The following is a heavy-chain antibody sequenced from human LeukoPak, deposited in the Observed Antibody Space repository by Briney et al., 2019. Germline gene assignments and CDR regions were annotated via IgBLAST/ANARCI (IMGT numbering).Heavy chain of an antibody. CDR1: GFTFSDYY. Sequence: PGGSLRLSCAASGFTFSDYYMTWIRQAPGKGLEWISYISSGTSTIYYADSVKGRFTISRDNAKKLLSLQMKSLRAEDTAVYYCARGHINGRSPMDVWAQGTTVTVSS. D-gene: IGHD2-21*01. J-gene: IGHJ6*02. V-gene: IGHV3-11*04. CDR2: ISSGTSTI. CDR3: ARGHINGRSPMDV.